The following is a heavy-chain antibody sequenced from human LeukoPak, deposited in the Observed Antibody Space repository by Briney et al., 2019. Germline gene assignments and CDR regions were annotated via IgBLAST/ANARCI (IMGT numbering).Heavy chain of an antibody. CDR3: AMVTAALYFDY. J-gene: IGHJ4*02. CDR2: INPSGGST. CDR1: GYTFTSYY. D-gene: IGHD2-21*02. V-gene: IGHV1-46*01. Sequence: ASVKVSCKASGYTFTSYYMHWVRQAPGQGLEWMGIINPSGGSTSYAQKFQGRVTMTRDTSTSTVYMELSSLRSEDTAVYYCAMVTAALYFDYWGQGTLVTVSS.